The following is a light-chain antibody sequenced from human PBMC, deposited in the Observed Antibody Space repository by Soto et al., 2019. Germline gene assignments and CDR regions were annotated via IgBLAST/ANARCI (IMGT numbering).Light chain of an antibody. Sequence: QSALTQPASVSGSPGQSITIYCTGTSSAIGGYNFVSWYQQHPGKAPKLMIYEVTNRPSGISNRFSGSKSCNTASLTISGVQPEDEADYYCSSFRTITTLVFGGGTKSTVL. CDR2: EVT. J-gene: IGLJ2*01. V-gene: IGLV2-14*01. CDR1: SSAIGGYNF. CDR3: SSFRTITTLV.